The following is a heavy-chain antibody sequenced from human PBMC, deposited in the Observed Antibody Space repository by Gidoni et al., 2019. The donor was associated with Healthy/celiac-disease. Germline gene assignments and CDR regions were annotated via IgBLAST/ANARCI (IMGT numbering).Heavy chain of an antibody. CDR2: ISSSSSYI. J-gene: IGHJ4*02. CDR1: GFTFSSYS. Sequence: EVQLVESGGGLVKPGGSLSLSCAASGFTFSSYSSNWVRQAPGKGLGWVSSISSSSSYIYYADSVKGRFTISRDNAKNSLYLQMNSLRAEDTAVYYCARDQFYDSPIDYWGQGTLVTVSA. V-gene: IGHV3-21*01. D-gene: IGHD3-9*01. CDR3: ARDQFYDSPIDY.